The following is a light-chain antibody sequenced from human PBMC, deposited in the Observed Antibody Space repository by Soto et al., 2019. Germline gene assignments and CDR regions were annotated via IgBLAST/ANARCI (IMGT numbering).Light chain of an antibody. V-gene: IGKV1-9*01. CDR1: RGISSY. J-gene: IGKJ4*01. CDR2: RAS. CDR3: QQFNGYPLT. Sequence: IQLTQSPSSLSASVGDRVTITCRASRGISSYLAWYQQKPGKAPEVLIYRASTLKPGVPSRFIGSGTGTDFTLTISSLELEDFATYCCQQFNGYPLTFGGGTKVEIE.